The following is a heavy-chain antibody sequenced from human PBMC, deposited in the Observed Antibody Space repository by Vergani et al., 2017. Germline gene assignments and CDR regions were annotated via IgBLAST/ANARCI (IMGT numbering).Heavy chain of an antibody. J-gene: IGHJ3*01. CDR1: GGSFSTGGQS. Sequence: QVQLQESGPGLVKPSQTLSLTCTVSGGSFSTGGQSWTWLRQCAGRGLEWIGRIYTSGATNYNPSLRSRAIMSVDPSKKQFSLKLTSVTAAYTAVYYCARNGGEYDKDALDVWGQGTKVTVTS. V-gene: IGHV4-61*02. CDR3: ARNGGEYDKDALDV. D-gene: IGHD2-21*01. CDR2: IYTSGAT.